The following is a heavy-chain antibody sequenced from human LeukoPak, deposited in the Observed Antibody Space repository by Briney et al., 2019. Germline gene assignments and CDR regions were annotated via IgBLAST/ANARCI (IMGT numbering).Heavy chain of an antibody. Sequence: GGSLRLSCAASGFTFSSYSMNWVRQAPGKGLEWVSSISSSSSYIYYADSVKGRFTISRDNAKDSLYLQMNSLRAEDTAVYYCARLWIQLWTFDYWGQGTLVTVSS. CDR3: ARLWIQLWTFDY. CDR1: GFTFSSYS. V-gene: IGHV3-21*04. D-gene: IGHD5-18*01. CDR2: ISSSSSYI. J-gene: IGHJ4*02.